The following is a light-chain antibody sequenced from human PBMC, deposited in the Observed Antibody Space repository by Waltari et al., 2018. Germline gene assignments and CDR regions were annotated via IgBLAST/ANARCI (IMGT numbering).Light chain of an antibody. CDR1: QSISSW. CDR3: QQYDDYTPLT. CDR2: KAS. V-gene: IGKV1-5*03. J-gene: IGKJ4*01. Sequence: DIQMTQSPSTLSASVGDRVTITCRASQSISSWLAWYQQKPGTAPKLLIYKASTLQSGVPSRFSGSGSGTEFSLTISSLQPDDFATYYCQQYDDYTPLTFGGGTKVEIK.